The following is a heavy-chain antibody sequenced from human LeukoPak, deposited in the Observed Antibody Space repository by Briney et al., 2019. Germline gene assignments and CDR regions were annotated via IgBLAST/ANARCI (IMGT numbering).Heavy chain of an antibody. CDR2: INPHSGDT. Sequence: ASVKVSCKASGYTFTGYYMHWVRQAPGQGLEWMGRINPHSGDTAFSQKFQGRVTMTRDTSISTGFMELSRLRSDDTAVYYCAREGFSGYRSAYYYNGTDVWGQGTTVTVS. J-gene: IGHJ6*02. CDR1: GYTFTGYY. CDR3: AREGFSGYRSAYYYNGTDV. D-gene: IGHD5-18*01. V-gene: IGHV1-2*06.